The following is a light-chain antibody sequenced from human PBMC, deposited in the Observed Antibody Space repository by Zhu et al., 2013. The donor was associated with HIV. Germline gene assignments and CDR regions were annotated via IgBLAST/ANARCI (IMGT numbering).Light chain of an antibody. Sequence: QSALTQPASVSGSPGQSITISCTGTSSDVEGYNLVSWCQQYPGKAPQLIIYEVTKRPSGVSDRFSGSKSGTSASLAISGLQSEDETDYYCAAWDDSLNGVVFGGGTKVTVL. J-gene: IGLJ2*01. CDR1: SSDVEGYNL. V-gene: IGLV2-14*02. CDR3: AAWDDSLNGVV. CDR2: EVT.